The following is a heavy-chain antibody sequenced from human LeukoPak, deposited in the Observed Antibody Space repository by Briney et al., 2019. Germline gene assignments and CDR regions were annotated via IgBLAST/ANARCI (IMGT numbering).Heavy chain of an antibody. V-gene: IGHV1-8*01. CDR3: ATVRLGSYYIDLNY. Sequence: ASVKVSCKASGYTFTSYDIDWVRQATGQGLEWMGWMNPNSGNTGYAQKFQGRVTMTRNTSISTAYMELSSLRSEDTAVYYCATVRLGSYYIDLNYWGQGTLVTVSS. D-gene: IGHD3-10*01. CDR1: GYTFTSYD. J-gene: IGHJ4*02. CDR2: MNPNSGNT.